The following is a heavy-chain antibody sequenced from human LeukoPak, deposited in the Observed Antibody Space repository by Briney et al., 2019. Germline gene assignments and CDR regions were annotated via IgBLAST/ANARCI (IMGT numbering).Heavy chain of an antibody. CDR2: INPTDSDT. CDR1: GYIFSNYW. CDR3: TRLKSCPFTTCYGPLDF. J-gene: IGHJ4*02. D-gene: IGHD2-2*01. Sequence: GESLKISCKSSGYIFSNYWIGWVRQTPGKGLEWMGIINPTDSDTRYSPSFQGQVTISADKSISTAYLQWTSLKASDTAKYYRTRLKSCPFTTCYGPLDFWGQGTLLTVSS. V-gene: IGHV5-51*01.